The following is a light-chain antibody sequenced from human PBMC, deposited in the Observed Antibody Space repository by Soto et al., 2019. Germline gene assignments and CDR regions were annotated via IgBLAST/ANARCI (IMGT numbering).Light chain of an antibody. CDR2: KAS. J-gene: IGKJ1*01. V-gene: IGKV1-5*03. Sequence: DIQMTQSPSTLSASVGDRVTITCRASQSISSWLAWYQQRPGKAPKLLIHKASSLESGVPSRFSGSGSGIEFTLTISSLQPEDFATYYCQQYNSYSWTFGQGTKVEIK. CDR1: QSISSW. CDR3: QQYNSYSWT.